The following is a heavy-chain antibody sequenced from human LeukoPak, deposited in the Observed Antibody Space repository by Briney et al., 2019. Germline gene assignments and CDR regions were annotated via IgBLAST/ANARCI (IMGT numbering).Heavy chain of an antibody. D-gene: IGHD2-15*01. CDR2: INLEGSST. CDR1: GFTFSSYW. CDR3: ATSARTYIGSSLDY. J-gene: IGHJ4*02. V-gene: IGHV3-74*01. Sequence: GGSLRLSCTISGFTFSSYWMHWVRQAPGKGLVWVSRINLEGSSTNYADSVKGRFTISRDNAKNTLYLQMNSLRAEDTALYYCATSARTYIGSSLDYWGQGTLVTVSS.